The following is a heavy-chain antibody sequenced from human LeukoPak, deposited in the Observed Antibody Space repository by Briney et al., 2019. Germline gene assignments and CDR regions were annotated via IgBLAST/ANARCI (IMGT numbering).Heavy chain of an antibody. J-gene: IGHJ4*02. CDR3: ARSCSGAAACDY. CDR1: GFTVSSNY. V-gene: IGHV3-66*01. D-gene: IGHD6-13*01. Sequence: GGSLRLSCAASGFTVSSNYMSWVRQAPGKGLEWVSVIYSGGSTYYADSVKGRFTISRDNSKNTLYLQMNSLRAEDTAVYYCARSCSGAAACDYWGQGTLVTVSS. CDR2: IYSGGST.